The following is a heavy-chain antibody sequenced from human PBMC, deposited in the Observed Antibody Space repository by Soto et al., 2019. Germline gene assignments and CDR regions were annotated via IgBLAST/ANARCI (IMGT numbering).Heavy chain of an antibody. D-gene: IGHD2-21*02. CDR1: GGSISSGGYY. CDR2: IDYSGST. V-gene: IGHV4-31*03. J-gene: IGHJ6*02. Sequence: QVQLQESGPGLVKPSQTLSLTCTVSGGSISSGGYYWSWIRQQPGKGLVWIGYIDYSGSTYYNPSLKSRVTISVDSSKTLCSLKLSSVTAADTAVYCCGRVCGGDCHNGMDVWGQGTTVTVSS. CDR3: GRVCGGDCHNGMDV.